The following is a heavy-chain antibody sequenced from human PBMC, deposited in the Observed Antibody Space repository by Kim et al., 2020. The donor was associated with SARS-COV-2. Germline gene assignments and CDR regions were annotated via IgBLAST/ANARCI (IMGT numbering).Heavy chain of an antibody. V-gene: IGHV3-33*05. CDR1: GFTFSSYG. D-gene: IGHD3-10*01. Sequence: GGSLRLSCAASGFTFSSYGMHWVRQAPGKGLEWVAVISYDGSNKYYADSVKGRFTISRDNSKNTLYLQMNSLRAEDTAVYYCARDMVWFGEPALEYYYYGMDVWGQGTTVTVSS. J-gene: IGHJ6*02. CDR3: ARDMVWFGEPALEYYYYGMDV. CDR2: ISYDGSNK.